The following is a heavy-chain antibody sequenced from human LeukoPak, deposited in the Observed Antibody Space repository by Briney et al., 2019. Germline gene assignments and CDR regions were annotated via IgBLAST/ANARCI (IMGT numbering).Heavy chain of an antibody. J-gene: IGHJ4*02. CDR3: ARVGYYYDSSGFYDY. D-gene: IGHD3-22*01. V-gene: IGHV4-59*01. Sequence: SETLSLTCTVSGGSISSYYWSWIRQPPGKGLEWIGYICYSGSTNYNPSLKSRVTISVDTSKNQFSLKLSSVTAADTAVYYCARVGYYYDSSGFYDYWGQGTLVTVSS. CDR2: ICYSGST. CDR1: GGSISSYY.